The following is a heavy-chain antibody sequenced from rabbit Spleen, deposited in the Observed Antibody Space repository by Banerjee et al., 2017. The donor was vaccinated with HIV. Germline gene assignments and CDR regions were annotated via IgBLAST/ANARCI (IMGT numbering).Heavy chain of an antibody. CDR1: GIDFSNYYY. Sequence: QEQLEESGGGLVKPGGTLTLTCKASGIDFSNYYYMCWVRQAPGKGLELIACIYITTGSTGCAGWVNGRFTISRSTTLNTVVLKMTSLTAADTAPFFGVRDLKNYVGSSYLALWGRAPLVT. V-gene: IGHV1S43*01. CDR3: VRDLKNYVGSSYLAL. D-gene: IGHD8-1*01. CDR2: IYITTGST. J-gene: IGHJ4*01.